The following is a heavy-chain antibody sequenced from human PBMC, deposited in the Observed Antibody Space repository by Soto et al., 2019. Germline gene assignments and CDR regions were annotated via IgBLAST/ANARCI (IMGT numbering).Heavy chain of an antibody. Sequence: ASVKGSCKASGYTFTSYDINWVRKKKRQGLEWMGWMNPNSGNTGYAQKFQGRVTMTRNTSISTAYMELSSLRSEDTAVYYCARGSPEAIVVVVAATEEEFDYWGQGTLVTVSS. J-gene: IGHJ4*02. CDR2: MNPNSGNT. CDR1: GYTFTSYD. D-gene: IGHD2-15*01. V-gene: IGHV1-8*01. CDR3: ARGSPEAIVVVVAATEEEFDY.